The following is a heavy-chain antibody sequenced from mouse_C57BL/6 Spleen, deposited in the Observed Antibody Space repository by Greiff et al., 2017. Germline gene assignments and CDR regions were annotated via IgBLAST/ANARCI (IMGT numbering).Heavy chain of an antibody. J-gene: IGHJ2*01. Sequence: DVQLQESGPGLVKPSQSLSLTCSVTGYSITSGYYWNWIRQFPGNKLEWMGYISYDGSNNYNPSLKNRISITRDTSKNQFFLKLNSVTTEDTATYYCARGGGYDVGDYWGQGTTLTVSS. V-gene: IGHV3-6*01. D-gene: IGHD2-2*01. CDR2: ISYDGSN. CDR3: ARGGGYDVGDY. CDR1: GYSITSGYY.